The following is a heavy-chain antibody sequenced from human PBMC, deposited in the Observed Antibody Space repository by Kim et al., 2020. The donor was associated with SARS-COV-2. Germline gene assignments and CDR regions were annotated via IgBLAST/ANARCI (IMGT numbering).Heavy chain of an antibody. Sequence: GSTHYNPSLKSRVTISVDTSKNQFSLKLSSVTAADTAVYYCARGRYYGSDWGQGTLVTVSS. D-gene: IGHD3-10*01. CDR2: GST. J-gene: IGHJ4*02. V-gene: IGHV4-59*09. CDR3: ARGRYYGSD.